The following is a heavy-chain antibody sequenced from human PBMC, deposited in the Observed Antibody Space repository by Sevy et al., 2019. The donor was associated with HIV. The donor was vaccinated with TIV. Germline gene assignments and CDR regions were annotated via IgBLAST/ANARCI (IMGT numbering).Heavy chain of an antibody. J-gene: IGHJ4*02. D-gene: IGHD2-8*01. CDR2: LSFGCGEI. CDR1: GFTFNKYS. V-gene: IGHV3-23*01. Sequence: GALRLSCAASGFTFNKYSMSWVRQPPGKGLEWVATLSFGCGEINYADSVKGRLTISRNNSKNSFYLQMNNLRAEDTALYYCAREGCTKPHDYWGQGTLVTVSS. CDR3: AREGCTKPHDY.